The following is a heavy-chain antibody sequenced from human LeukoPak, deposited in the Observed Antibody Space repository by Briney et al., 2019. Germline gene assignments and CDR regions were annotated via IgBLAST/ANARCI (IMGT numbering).Heavy chain of an antibody. CDR3: ARRGYGDYGDY. J-gene: IGHJ4*02. Sequence: SQTLSLTCAVYGGSFSSYYWGWIRQPPGKGLEWIGSIYYSGSTYYNPSLKSRVTISVDTSKNQFSLKLSSVTAADTAVYYCARRGYGDYGDYWGQGTLVTVSS. D-gene: IGHD4-17*01. CDR2: IYYSGST. V-gene: IGHV4-39*01. CDR1: GGSFSSYY.